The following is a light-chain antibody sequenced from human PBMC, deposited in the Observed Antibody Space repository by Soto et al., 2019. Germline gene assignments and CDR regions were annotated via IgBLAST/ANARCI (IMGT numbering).Light chain of an antibody. CDR3: QQYDILPLT. J-gene: IGKJ4*01. CDR2: DAS. CDR1: QDIDTY. Sequence: DIQMTQSPSSLSASVGDRVTITCQASQDIDTYLHWYQQKPGKAPKLLIFDASNLETGVPSRFSGSGSGTDFTFTINSLQPEDIETYYCQQYDILPLTLGGGTKVDIK. V-gene: IGKV1-33*01.